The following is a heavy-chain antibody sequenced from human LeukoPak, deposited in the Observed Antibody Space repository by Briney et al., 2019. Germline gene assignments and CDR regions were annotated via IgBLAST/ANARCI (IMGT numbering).Heavy chain of an antibody. CDR3: ARGPPYYDFWSGYYFRTHFDY. D-gene: IGHD3-3*01. Sequence: PSETLSLTCAVYGGSFSGYYWSWLRQPPGKGLEWIGEINHSGSTNYNPSLKSRVTISVDTSKNQFSLKLSSVTAADTAVYYRARGPPYYDFWSGYYFRTHFDYWGQGTLVTVSS. V-gene: IGHV4-34*01. CDR1: GGSFSGYY. CDR2: INHSGST. J-gene: IGHJ4*02.